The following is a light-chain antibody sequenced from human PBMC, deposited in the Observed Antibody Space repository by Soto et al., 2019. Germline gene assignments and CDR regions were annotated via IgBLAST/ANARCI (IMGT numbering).Light chain of an antibody. V-gene: IGKV1-39*01. CDR2: DAS. CDR1: QSISNY. J-gene: IGKJ4*01. CDR3: QQSYSTPFT. Sequence: DIQMTQSPSSLSASIGDRVTITCRASQSISNYLNWYQQKPGKAPKFLIYDASNLQSGVPSRFSRSGSGTGCTLPISSLQPEDFAIYYCQQSYSTPFTFGGGTRVEIK.